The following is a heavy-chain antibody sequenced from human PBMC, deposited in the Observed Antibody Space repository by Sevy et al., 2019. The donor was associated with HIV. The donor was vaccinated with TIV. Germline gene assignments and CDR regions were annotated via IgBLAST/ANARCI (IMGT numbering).Heavy chain of an antibody. CDR1: GFIFSDYW. CDR2: IRLDGSAR. CDR3: ARAFRREAYTPDY. Sequence: GESLRLSCAASGFIFSDYWMTWVRQAPGKGLEWVATIRLDGSARYYASSVKGRFTISRDNAKNSLFLQMNSLRVEDTAVYYCARAFRREAYTPDYWGQGSLVTVSS. D-gene: IGHD4-4*01. J-gene: IGHJ4*02. V-gene: IGHV3-7*03.